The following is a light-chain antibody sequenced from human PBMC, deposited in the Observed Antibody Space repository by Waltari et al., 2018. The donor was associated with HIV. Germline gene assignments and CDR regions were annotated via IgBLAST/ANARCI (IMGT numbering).Light chain of an antibody. CDR3: QSYDNSLSGHWG. Sequence: QSVLTQPPSLSGAPGQRVTISCTGSSPNSGAGYDVRWEQQLPGTAPKLLIYGNTNRPSGVPDRFSASKSGTSASLAITGLQAEDEGTYYCQSYDNSLSGHWGFGGGTKLTVL. CDR2: GNT. J-gene: IGLJ3*02. V-gene: IGLV1-40*01. CDR1: SPNSGAGYD.